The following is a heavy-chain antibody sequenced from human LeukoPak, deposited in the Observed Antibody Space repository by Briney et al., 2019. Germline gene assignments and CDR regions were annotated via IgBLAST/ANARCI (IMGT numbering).Heavy chain of an antibody. D-gene: IGHD6-6*01. CDR3: ARDSIIAARPLDY. V-gene: IGHV3-74*01. CDR2: INSDGSST. J-gene: IGHJ4*02. CDR1: GFTFSSYW. Sequence: PGGSLRLSCAASGFTFSSYWMHWVRQAPGKGLVWVSRINSDGSSTSYADSVKGRFTISRDNAKNSLYLQMNSLRAEDTAVYYCARDSIIAARPLDYWGQGTLVTVSS.